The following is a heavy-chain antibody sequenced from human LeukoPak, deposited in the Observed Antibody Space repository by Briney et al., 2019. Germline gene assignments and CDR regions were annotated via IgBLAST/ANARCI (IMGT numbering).Heavy chain of an antibody. J-gene: IGHJ3*01. Sequence: ASVKVSCKVSGYTLTELSMHWVRQAPGKGLEWMGGFHPEDGETIYAQKFQGRVTMTEDTSTDTAYMELSSLRSEDTAVYYCATCSNYYGSGSYYLIVWGQGTMVTVSS. V-gene: IGHV1-24*01. CDR1: GYTLTELS. CDR2: FHPEDGET. CDR3: ATCSNYYGSGSYYLIV. D-gene: IGHD3-10*01.